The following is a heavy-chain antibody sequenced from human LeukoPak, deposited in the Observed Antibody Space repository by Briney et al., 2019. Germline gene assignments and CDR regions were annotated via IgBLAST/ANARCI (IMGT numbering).Heavy chain of an antibody. V-gene: IGHV3-74*01. CDR2: INSDGSRT. CDR3: ARLSNGAFFDY. Sequence: GSLRLSCAASGFTFSSYWMHWVRQAPGKGLVWVSRINSDGSRTTYADSVKGRFTISRDNAKNTLYLQMNSLRAEDTAVYYCARLSNGAFFDYWGQGTLVTVSS. J-gene: IGHJ4*02. CDR1: GFTFSSYW. D-gene: IGHD6-19*01.